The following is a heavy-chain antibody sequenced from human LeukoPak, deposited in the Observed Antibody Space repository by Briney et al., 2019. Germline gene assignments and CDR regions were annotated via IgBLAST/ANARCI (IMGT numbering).Heavy chain of an antibody. CDR1: GYTFTSYG. J-gene: IGHJ4*01. CDR2: ITAYNGNR. CDR3: ARDNDKVVDH. Sequence: ASVTVSFTASGYTFTSYGISWVRQAPGQGLEWMGWITAYNGNRLYAQRFQGRITLTTDTSTSTSYMELRSLEYDDTAIYYCARDNDKVVDHWGQGTLVTVSS. D-gene: IGHD1-1*01. V-gene: IGHV1-18*01.